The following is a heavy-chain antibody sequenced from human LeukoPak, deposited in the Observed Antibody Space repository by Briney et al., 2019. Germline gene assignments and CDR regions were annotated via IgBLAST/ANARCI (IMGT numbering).Heavy chain of an antibody. J-gene: IGHJ6*04. V-gene: IGHV3-48*03. Sequence: GGSLRLSCAASGFTFSSYEMNWVRQASGKGLEWVSYISSSGSTKYYADSVKGRFTISRDNAKNSVHLQMNSLRAEDTAVYYCARAIFMDVWGKGTTVTISS. CDR3: ARAIFMDV. CDR1: GFTFSSYE. D-gene: IGHD2-15*01. CDR2: ISSSGSTK.